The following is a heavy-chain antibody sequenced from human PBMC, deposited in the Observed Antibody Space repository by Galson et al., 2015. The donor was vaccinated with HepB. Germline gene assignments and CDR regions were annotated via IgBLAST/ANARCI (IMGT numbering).Heavy chain of an antibody. V-gene: IGHV1-2*06. CDR1: GYTFTAYY. J-gene: IGHJ4*02. Sequence: SVKVSCKASGYTFTAYYVHWVRQAPGQGLEWMGRINPKNGDTIYAQTLQGRVSMTSDTSVNTAYIELSRLRSDDTAVYYCARATYDFLVGPPSYYFDYWGQGALVTLSS. CDR3: ARATYDFLVGPPSYYFDY. D-gene: IGHD3-3*01. CDR2: INPKNGDT.